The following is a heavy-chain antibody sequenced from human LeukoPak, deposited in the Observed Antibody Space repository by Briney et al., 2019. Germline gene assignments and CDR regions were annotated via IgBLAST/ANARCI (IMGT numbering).Heavy chain of an antibody. V-gene: IGHV3-30*02. CDR3: VKDWGVLPDYTADGFDI. J-gene: IGHJ3*02. CDR1: GLAFSNYG. Sequence: PGGSLRLSCVASGLAFSNYGMHWVRQAPGKGLEWVAFIRHVGSNEYYADSVRGRFAISRDNSQNTLHLQMNILRVEDTAVYYCVKDWGVLPDYTADGFDIWGPGTMVTVSS. D-gene: IGHD3-10*01. CDR2: IRHVGSNE.